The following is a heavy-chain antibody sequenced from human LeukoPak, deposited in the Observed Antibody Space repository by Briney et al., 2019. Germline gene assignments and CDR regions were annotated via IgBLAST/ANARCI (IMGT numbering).Heavy chain of an antibody. CDR1: GYTFXGYY. CDR3: ASPYCSSTSCQYNWFDP. J-gene: IGHJ5*02. Sequence: EASVTVSCKASGYTFXGYYMHWVRQAPGQGLEWMGWINPNSGGTNYAQKFQGRVTMTRDTSISTAYMELSRLRSDDTAVYYCASPYCSSTSCQYNWFDPWGQGTLVTVSS. CDR2: INPNSGGT. D-gene: IGHD2-2*01. V-gene: IGHV1-2*02.